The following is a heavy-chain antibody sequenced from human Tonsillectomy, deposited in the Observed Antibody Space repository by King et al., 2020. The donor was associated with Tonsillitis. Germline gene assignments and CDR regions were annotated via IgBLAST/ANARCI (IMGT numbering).Heavy chain of an antibody. CDR1: GFTFSSYW. V-gene: IGHV3-7*03. Sequence: VQLVESGGGLVQPGGSLRLSCAASGFTFSSYWMSWVRQAPGKGLEWVANIKQDGSEKYYVDSVKGRFTISRDNAKNSLYLQMNSLRAEDTAVYYCARLHRRGYYYLVFDYWGQGTLVTVSS. J-gene: IGHJ4*02. CDR2: IKQDGSEK. CDR3: ARLHRRGYYYLVFDY. D-gene: IGHD3-22*01.